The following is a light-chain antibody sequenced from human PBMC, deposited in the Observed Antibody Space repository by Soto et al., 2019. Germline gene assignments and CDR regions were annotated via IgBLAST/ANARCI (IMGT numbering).Light chain of an antibody. Sequence: DVVMTQSPLSLPVTLGQPASISCRSSQSLVYSDGYTYLSWFQQRPGQSPRRLIDKVSNRDSGVPDSLSGSGSGTDFTLKIRRVKDEDVGVYYCLQGTHLYTFGQGTKLEIK. CDR2: KVS. CDR1: QSLVYSDGYTY. J-gene: IGKJ2*01. CDR3: LQGTHLYT. V-gene: IGKV2-30*01.